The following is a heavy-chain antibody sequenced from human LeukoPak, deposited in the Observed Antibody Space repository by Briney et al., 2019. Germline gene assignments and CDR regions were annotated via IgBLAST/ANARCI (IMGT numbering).Heavy chain of an antibody. Sequence: KPSETLSLTCTVSGCPLSRYYWSWIRQPPGKGLEWIGYIFYSGSTNYNPSLKSRVTISVDTSKNQFSLKLSSVTAADTAVYYCARHDMDIAGAGLDYFDYWGQGTLVTVSS. CDR1: GCPLSRYY. J-gene: IGHJ4*02. CDR3: ARHDMDIAGAGLDYFDY. V-gene: IGHV4-59*08. D-gene: IGHD1-26*01. CDR2: IFYSGST.